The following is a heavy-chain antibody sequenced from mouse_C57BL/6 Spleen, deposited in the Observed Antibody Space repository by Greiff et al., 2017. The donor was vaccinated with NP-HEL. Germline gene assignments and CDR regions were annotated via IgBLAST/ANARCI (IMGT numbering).Heavy chain of an antibody. CDR3: ARGDYGSSYGAMDY. CDR2: INPSTGGT. D-gene: IGHD1-1*01. J-gene: IGHJ4*01. V-gene: IGHV1-42*01. Sequence: VQLKESGPELVKPGASVKISCKASGYSFTGYYMNWVKQSPEKSLEWIGEINPSTGGTTYNQKFKAKATLTVDKSSSTAYMQLKSLTSEDSAVYYCARGDYGSSYGAMDYWGQGTSVTVSS. CDR1: GYSFTGYY.